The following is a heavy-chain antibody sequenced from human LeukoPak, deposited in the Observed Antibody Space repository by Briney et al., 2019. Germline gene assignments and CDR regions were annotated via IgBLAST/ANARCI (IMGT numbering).Heavy chain of an antibody. CDR2: INPDGIST. V-gene: IGHV3-74*01. Sequence: GGSLRLSCAASGFTFSSYWMHWVRQAPGKGLMWVSRINPDGISTSYADSVKGRFTISRDNSQNTLYLQMNSLRAEDTAVYYCVADVAGTNYWGQGTLVTVSS. CDR1: GFTFSSYW. J-gene: IGHJ4*02. D-gene: IGHD6-19*01. CDR3: VADVAGTNY.